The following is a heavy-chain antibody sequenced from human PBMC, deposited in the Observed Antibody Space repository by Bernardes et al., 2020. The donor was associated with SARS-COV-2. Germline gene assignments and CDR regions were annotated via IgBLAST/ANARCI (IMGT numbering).Heavy chain of an antibody. D-gene: IGHD6-13*01. V-gene: IGHV1-2*02. J-gene: IGHJ4*02. CDR3: ARYFSFGNTWYYFDY. CDR2: INPKTGGT. Sequence: ASEKFSWEASCSTFSDNSVDWVRQAPGQVLEWMGWINPKTGGTHYPQNFQGRVTITTDTSINTVYVELNSLTSDDTAVYYCARYFSFGNTWYYFDYWGQGTLVTVSS. CDR1: CSTFSDNS.